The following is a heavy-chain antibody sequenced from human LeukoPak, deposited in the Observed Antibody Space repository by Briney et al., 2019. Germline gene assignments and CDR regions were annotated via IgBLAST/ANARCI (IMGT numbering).Heavy chain of an antibody. J-gene: IGHJ4*02. Sequence: GGSLRLSCAGSGFIFNNYAMHWVRQPPGKGLEWVSGISWNSGSIDYAGSVKGRFTISRDNAKNSLYLQMNSLRVEDTAFYYCAKDNRRHYTSGPNPDSLHWGQGALVTVSS. CDR3: AKDNRRHYTSGPNPDSLH. D-gene: IGHD6-19*01. CDR1: GFIFNNYA. CDR2: ISWNSGSI. V-gene: IGHV3-9*01.